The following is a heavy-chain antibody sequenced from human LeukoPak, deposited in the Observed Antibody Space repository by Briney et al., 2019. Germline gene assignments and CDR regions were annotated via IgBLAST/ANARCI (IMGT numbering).Heavy chain of an antibody. V-gene: IGHV1-2*02. J-gene: IGHJ4*02. CDR2: INPNSGGT. CDR1: GYTFTGYY. Sequence: ASVKVSCKASGYTFTGYYMHWVRQAPGQGLEWMGWINPNSGGTNYAQKFQGRVTMTRDTSIRTAYMELSRLRSDDTAVYYCARDIVGGTVAGTFDWGQGTLVTVSS. CDR3: ARDIVGGTVAGTFD. D-gene: IGHD6-19*01.